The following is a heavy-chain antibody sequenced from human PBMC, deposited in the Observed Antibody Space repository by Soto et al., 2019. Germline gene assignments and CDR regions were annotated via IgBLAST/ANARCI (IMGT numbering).Heavy chain of an antibody. V-gene: IGHV3-30*18. CDR3: AKDGGHYGDYGVAFDI. Sequence: GGSLRLSCAASGFTFSSYGMHWVRQAPGKGLEWVAVISYDGSNKYYADSVKGRFTISRDNSKNTLYLQMNSLRAEDTAVYYCAKDGGHYGDYGVAFDIWGQGTMVTVSS. CDR1: GFTFSSYG. J-gene: IGHJ3*02. CDR2: ISYDGSNK. D-gene: IGHD4-17*01.